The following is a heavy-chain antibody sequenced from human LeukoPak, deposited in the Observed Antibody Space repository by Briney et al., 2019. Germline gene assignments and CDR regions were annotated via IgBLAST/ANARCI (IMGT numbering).Heavy chain of an antibody. CDR2: MNPNSGNT. CDR3: ARDGSGSTPFDY. Sequence: ASVKVSCKASGYTFTSYDINWVRQATGQGLEWMGWMNPNSGNTGYAQKFQGRVTMTRNTSISTAYMELSSLRSEDTAVYYCARDGSGSTPFDYWGQGTLVTVSS. D-gene: IGHD3-10*01. J-gene: IGHJ4*02. CDR1: GYTFTSYD. V-gene: IGHV1-8*01.